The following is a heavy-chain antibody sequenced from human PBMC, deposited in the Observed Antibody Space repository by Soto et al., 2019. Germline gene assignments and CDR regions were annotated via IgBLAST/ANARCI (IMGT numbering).Heavy chain of an antibody. V-gene: IGHV3-23*01. CDR1: GFTFSSYA. Sequence: PGGSLRLSCAASGFTFSSYAMSWVRQAPGKGLEWVSAISGSGGSTYYADSVKGRFTISRDNSKNTLYLQMNSLRAEDTAVYYCAKSRIVGATGIHDAFDIWGQGTMVT. D-gene: IGHD1-26*01. CDR3: AKSRIVGATGIHDAFDI. CDR2: ISGSGGST. J-gene: IGHJ3*02.